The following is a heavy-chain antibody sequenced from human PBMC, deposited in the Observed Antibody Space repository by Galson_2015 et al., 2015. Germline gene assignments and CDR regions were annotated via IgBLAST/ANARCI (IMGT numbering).Heavy chain of an antibody. Sequence: CAISGDSVSSNIVGWNWIRQSPSRGLEWLGRTYYRSRWNSDYAESVKRRLAINADTSRNQISPQLTSVTPEDTAVYYCARVAHLGRGLHSWGQGTQVTVSS. CDR3: ARVAHLGRGLHS. CDR2: TYYRSRWNS. J-gene: IGHJ4*02. CDR1: GDSVSSNIVG. D-gene: IGHD7-27*01. V-gene: IGHV6-1*01.